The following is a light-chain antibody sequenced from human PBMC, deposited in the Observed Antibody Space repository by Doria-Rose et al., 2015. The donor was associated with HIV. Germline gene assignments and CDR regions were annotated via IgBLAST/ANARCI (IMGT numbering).Light chain of an antibody. Sequence: EIVLTQSPGTLSLSPGERATLSCRASQSFSSTYLAWYQQKPGQAPSLLIYDGSTRATGIPDRFSASGSGTDLTLTINRLEPEDFALYYCHQYGTSWTFGQETKVEI. CDR2: DGS. V-gene: IGKV3-20*01. J-gene: IGKJ1*01. CDR1: QSFSSTY. CDR3: HQYGTSWT.